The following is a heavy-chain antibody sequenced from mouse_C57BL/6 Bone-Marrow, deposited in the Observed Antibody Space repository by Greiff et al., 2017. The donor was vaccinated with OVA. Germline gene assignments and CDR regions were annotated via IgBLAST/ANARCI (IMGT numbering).Heavy chain of an antibody. J-gene: IGHJ2*01. CDR1: GYTFTEYT. Sequence: VMLVESGAELVKPGASVKLSCKASGYTFTEYTIHWVKQRSGQGLEWIGWFYPGSGSIKYNEKFKDKATLTADKSSSTVYMELSRLTSEDSAVYFCARHEDNYGSSPFFDYWGQGTTLTVSS. CDR2: FYPGSGSI. D-gene: IGHD1-1*01. V-gene: IGHV1-62-2*01. CDR3: ARHEDNYGSSPFFDY.